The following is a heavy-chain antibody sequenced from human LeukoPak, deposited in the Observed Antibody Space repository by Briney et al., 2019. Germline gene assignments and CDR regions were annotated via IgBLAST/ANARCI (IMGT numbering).Heavy chain of an antibody. CDR2: ISSSSSYI. D-gene: IGHD6-6*01. CDR1: GFTFSSYS. J-gene: IGHJ4*02. Sequence: GGSLRLSCAASGFTFSSYSMNWVRQAPGKGLEWISSISSSSSYIYYADSVKGRFTISRDNAKNSLYLQMNSLRAEDTAVYYCARDPLASYSSSSPAYFDYWDQGTLVTVSS. V-gene: IGHV3-21*01. CDR3: ARDPLASYSSSSPAYFDY.